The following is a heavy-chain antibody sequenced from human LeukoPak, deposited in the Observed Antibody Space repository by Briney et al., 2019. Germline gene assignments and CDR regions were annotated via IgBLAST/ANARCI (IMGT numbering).Heavy chain of an antibody. V-gene: IGHV3-7*01. Sequence: PGGSLRLSCAASGFTFSSYWMSWVRQAPGKGLEWVANIKKDGSEKYYVDSVKGRFTISRDNAKNSLYLQMNSLRAEDTAVYYCARDRGDCGGDCYSYYYYYYRDAWGKGTTVTVSS. CDR1: GFTFSSYW. D-gene: IGHD2-21*02. J-gene: IGHJ6*03. CDR2: IKKDGSEK. CDR3: ARDRGDCGGDCYSYYYYYYRDA.